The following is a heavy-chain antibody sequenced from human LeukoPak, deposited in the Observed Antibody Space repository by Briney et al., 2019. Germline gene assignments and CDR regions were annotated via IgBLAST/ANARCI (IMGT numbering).Heavy chain of an antibody. CDR2: ISYDGSNK. Sequence: GGSLRLSCAASGFTFGSYAMHWVRQAPGKGLEWVAVISYDGSNKYYADSVKGRFTISRDNSKNTLYLQMNSLRAEDTAVYYCARAPSVTRTPYDYWGQGTLVTVSS. V-gene: IGHV3-30*04. D-gene: IGHD4-17*01. J-gene: IGHJ4*02. CDR3: ARAPSVTRTPYDY. CDR1: GFTFGSYA.